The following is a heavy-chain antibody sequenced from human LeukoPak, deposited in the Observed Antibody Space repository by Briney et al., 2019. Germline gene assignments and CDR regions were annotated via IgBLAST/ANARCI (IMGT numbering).Heavy chain of an antibody. CDR2: IRYNGNNQ. Sequence: GGSLRLSCAASGFTFNNYGMHWVRQAPGKGLEWVAFIRYNGNNQYYADSVKGRFTISRDNSKNTLYLQMNSLKGDDTAVYYCARALDAFDIWGQGTMVTVSS. J-gene: IGHJ3*02. CDR3: ARALDAFDI. CDR1: GFTFNNYG. V-gene: IGHV3-30*02.